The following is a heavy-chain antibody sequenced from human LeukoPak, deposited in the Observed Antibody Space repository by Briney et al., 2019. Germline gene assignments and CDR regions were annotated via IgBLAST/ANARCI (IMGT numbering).Heavy chain of an antibody. CDR2: IIPILGIE. V-gene: IGHV1-69*04. CDR1: GGTFSSYA. Sequence: GASVKVSCKASGGTFSSYAISWVRQAPGQGLEWMGKIIPILGIENYAQKFQGRVTITADNSTSTAYMELSSLRSEDTAVYYCARAGIAARGYYYYYGMDVWGQGTTVTASS. J-gene: IGHJ6*02. CDR3: ARAGIAARGYYYYYGMDV. D-gene: IGHD6-6*01.